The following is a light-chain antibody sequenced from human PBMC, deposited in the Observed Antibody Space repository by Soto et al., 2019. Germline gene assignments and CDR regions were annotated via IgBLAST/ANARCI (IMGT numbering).Light chain of an antibody. Sequence: DIQMTQSPSSLSASVGDRVTITCRASQSISSYLNWYQQKPGKAPKLLIYAASSLQSGVPSRFSGSGSGTDFTLTISSLQPEHFATYYCQQRYSTPLTFGPGTKVDIK. V-gene: IGKV1-39*01. J-gene: IGKJ3*01. CDR3: QQRYSTPLT. CDR1: QSISSY. CDR2: AAS.